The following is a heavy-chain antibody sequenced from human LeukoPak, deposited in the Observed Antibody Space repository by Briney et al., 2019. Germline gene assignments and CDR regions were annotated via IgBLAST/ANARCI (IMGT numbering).Heavy chain of an antibody. CDR2: ISSGSSTI. Sequence: GGSLRLSCAASGFTFSSYSMNWVRRAPGKGLEWVSYISSGSSTIYYADSVKGRFTISRDNAKNSLYLQMNSLRAEDTAVYYCARARPFDIWGQGTMVTVSS. CDR1: GFTFSSYS. J-gene: IGHJ3*02. V-gene: IGHV3-48*04. CDR3: ARARPFDI.